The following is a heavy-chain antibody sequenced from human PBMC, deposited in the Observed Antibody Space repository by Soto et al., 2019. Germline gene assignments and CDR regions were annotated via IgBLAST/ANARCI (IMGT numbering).Heavy chain of an antibody. D-gene: IGHD2-2*01. Sequence: QVQLVQSGAEVKKPGASVKVSCKASGYTFTSYGISWVRQAPGQGLEWMGWISAYNGNTNYAQKLQGRVTMTTDTTXXTAYMEVRSLRADDTAVYYCARVLIPYQLLFLFAPWGQGTLVTVSS. CDR3: ARVLIPYQLLFLFAP. V-gene: IGHV1-18*01. CDR1: GYTFTSYG. J-gene: IGHJ5*02. CDR2: ISAYNGNT.